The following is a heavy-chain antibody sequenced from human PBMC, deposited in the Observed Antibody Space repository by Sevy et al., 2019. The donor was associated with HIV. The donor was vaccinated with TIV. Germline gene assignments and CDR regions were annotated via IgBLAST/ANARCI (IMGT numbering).Heavy chain of an antibody. V-gene: IGHV4-59*01. CDR3: ARARSGYDLYYSDY. J-gene: IGHJ4*02. D-gene: IGHD5-12*01. Sequence: SETLSLTCTVSGGSISSYYWSWIRQPPGKGLEWIGYIYYSGSTNYNPSLKSRVTISVDTSKNQFSLKLSSVTAADTAVYYCARARSGYDLYYSDYWGQGTLVTVSS. CDR2: IYYSGST. CDR1: GGSISSYY.